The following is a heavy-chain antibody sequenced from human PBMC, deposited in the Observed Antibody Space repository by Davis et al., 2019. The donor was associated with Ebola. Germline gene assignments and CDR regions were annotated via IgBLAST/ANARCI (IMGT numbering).Heavy chain of an antibody. CDR1: GYTFTSYS. CDR3: ARGGYCSGGSCYLWWFDP. D-gene: IGHD2-15*01. J-gene: IGHJ5*02. CDR2: INTNTGNP. Sequence: ASVKVSCKASGYTFTSYSMNWVRQAPGQGLEWMGWINTNTGNPTYAQGFTGRFVFSLDTSVSTAYLQISSLKAEDTAVYYCARGGYCSGGSCYLWWFDPWGQGTLVTVSS. V-gene: IGHV7-4-1*02.